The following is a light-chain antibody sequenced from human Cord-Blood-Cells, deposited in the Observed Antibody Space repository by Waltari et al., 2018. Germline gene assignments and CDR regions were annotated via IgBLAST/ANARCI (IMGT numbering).Light chain of an antibody. CDR2: DAS. CDR3: QQYDNLPVT. V-gene: IGKV1-33*01. J-gene: IGKJ3*01. CDR1: QDIRNY. Sequence: DIQMTQSPSSLSASVRDRVTITCQASQDIRNYLTWDQQKPGKAPTLLIYDASNLETGVPSRFSGSGSGTDFTFTISSLQPEDIATYYCQQYDNLPVTFGPGTKVDIK.